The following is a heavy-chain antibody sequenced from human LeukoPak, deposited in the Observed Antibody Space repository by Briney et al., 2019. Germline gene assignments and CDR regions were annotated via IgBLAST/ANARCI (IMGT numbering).Heavy chain of an antibody. CDR1: SGSMSSGTYY. J-gene: IGHJ4*02. CDR3: ASHTGYYDTSGNSAPFDY. V-gene: IGHV4-39*01. D-gene: IGHD3-22*01. Sequence: SETLSLTCTVSSGSMSSGTYYWGWIRQPPGKGLEWIGSMSHSGSTYYNPSLKSRVTISVDTSKNQFSLKLSSVTAADTAVYFCASHTGYYDTSGNSAPFDYWGQGTLVTVSS. CDR2: MSHSGST.